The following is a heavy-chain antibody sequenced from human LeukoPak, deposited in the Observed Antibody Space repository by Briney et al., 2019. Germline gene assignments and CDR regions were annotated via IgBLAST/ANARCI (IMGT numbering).Heavy chain of an antibody. CDR2: INHSGST. J-gene: IGHJ4*02. Sequence: SETLSLTCAVYGGSFSGYYWSWIRQPPGKGLEWIGEINHSGSTNYNPSLKSRVTISVDTSKNQFSLKLSSVTAADTAVYYCAKPGVTTPAFDYWGQGTLVTVSS. D-gene: IGHD1-14*01. CDR1: GGSFSGYY. CDR3: AKPGVTTPAFDY. V-gene: IGHV4-34*01.